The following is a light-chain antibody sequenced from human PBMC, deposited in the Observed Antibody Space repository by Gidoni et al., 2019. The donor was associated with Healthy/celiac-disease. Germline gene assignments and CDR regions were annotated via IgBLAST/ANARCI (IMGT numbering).Light chain of an antibody. V-gene: IGLV1-47*01. CDR1: SSNLGSNY. CDR3: AAWDDSLSGRV. CDR2: RNN. Sequence: QPVLTQPPPASGTPGQRVTISCSGSSSNLGSNYVYWYQQLPGTAPKLLIYRNNQRPSGVPDRFSGSKSGTSASLAISGLRSEDEADYYCAAWDDSLSGRVFGGGTKLTVL. J-gene: IGLJ3*02.